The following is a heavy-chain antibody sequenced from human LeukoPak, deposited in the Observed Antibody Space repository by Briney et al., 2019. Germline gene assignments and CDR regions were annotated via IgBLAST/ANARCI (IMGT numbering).Heavy chain of an antibody. CDR2: ISYDGSNK. Sequence: PGRSLRLSCAASGFTFSSYGMHWVRRAPGKGLEWVAVISYDGSNKYYADSVEGRFTISRDNSKNTLYLQMNSLRAEDTAVYYCAKDSIWFGELLSGRMDVWGQGTTVTVSS. J-gene: IGHJ6*02. CDR3: AKDSIWFGELLSGRMDV. D-gene: IGHD3-10*01. CDR1: GFTFSSYG. V-gene: IGHV3-30*18.